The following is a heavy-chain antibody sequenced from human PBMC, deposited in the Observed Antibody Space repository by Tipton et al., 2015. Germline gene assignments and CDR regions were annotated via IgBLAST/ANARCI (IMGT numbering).Heavy chain of an antibody. CDR2: ISQRDGP. D-gene: IGHD5-24*01. CDR1: GGSVSSGSAYH. V-gene: IGHV4-61*01. J-gene: IGHJ6*02. Sequence: TLSLTCTVSGGSVSSGSAYHWSWIRQPPGKGLEWIGYISQRDGPNYNPSLKSRVTISVDTSKNQVFLNLTSVTAADTAVYFCARDLEHGMDVWGQGTTVTVSS. CDR3: ARDLEHGMDV.